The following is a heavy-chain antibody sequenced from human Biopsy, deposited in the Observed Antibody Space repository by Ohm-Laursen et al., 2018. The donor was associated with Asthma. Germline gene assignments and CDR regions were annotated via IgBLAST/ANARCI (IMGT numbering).Heavy chain of an antibody. CDR1: GGTFNTYV. D-gene: IGHD2-2*01. Sequence: GSSVKVSCKSLGGTFNTYVIGWVRQAPGQGLEWMGGLNPVFGTTTYPQKFQDRVTITEDDSTSTVYMELSSLRSEDTAVYYCIRKAGSCISRTCYSLDFWGQGTLVTVSS. CDR3: IRKAGSCISRTCYSLDF. V-gene: IGHV1-69*01. CDR2: LNPVFGTT. J-gene: IGHJ4*02.